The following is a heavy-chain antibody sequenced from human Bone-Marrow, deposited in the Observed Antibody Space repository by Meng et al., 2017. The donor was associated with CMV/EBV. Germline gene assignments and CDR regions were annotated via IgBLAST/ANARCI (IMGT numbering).Heavy chain of an antibody. V-gene: IGHV4-34*01. CDR1: VGSFSGYY. J-gene: IGHJ4*02. Sequence: CAVYVGSFSGYYWSWIRQPPGKGLEWIGEINHSGSTNYNPSLKSRVTISVDTSKNQFSLKLSSVTAADTAVYYCARGLSSSSRAPAYWGQGTLVTASS. D-gene: IGHD6-6*01. CDR2: INHSGST. CDR3: ARGLSSSSRAPAY.